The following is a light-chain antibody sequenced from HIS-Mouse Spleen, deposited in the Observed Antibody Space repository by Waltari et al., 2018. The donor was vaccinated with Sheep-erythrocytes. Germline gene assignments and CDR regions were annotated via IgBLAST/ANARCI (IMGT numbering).Light chain of an antibody. CDR3: AAWDDSLNGWV. Sequence: QSVLTQPPSASGTPGQRVTISCSGSSSNIGSNTVNWYQQLPGTAPKLHIYSNNHRPPGVPDRFSGSKSGTSASLAISGLQSEDEADYYCAAWDDSLNGWVFGGGTKLTVL. CDR2: SNN. V-gene: IGLV1-44*01. J-gene: IGLJ3*02. CDR1: SSNIGSNT.